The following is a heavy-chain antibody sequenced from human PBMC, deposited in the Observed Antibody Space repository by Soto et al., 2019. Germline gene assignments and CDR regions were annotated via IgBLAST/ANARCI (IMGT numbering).Heavy chain of an antibody. D-gene: IGHD4-4*01. V-gene: IGHV1-18*01. CDR2: ISAYNGNT. Sequence: ASVKVSCKASGYTFTSYGISWVRQAPGQGLEWMGWISAYNGNTNYAQKLQGRVTMTTDTSTSTAYMELRSLRSDDTAVYYCARDRGGVGHSNSVFYCYYYYMDGWGKGTTFTVSS. CDR1: GYTFTSYG. J-gene: IGHJ6*03. CDR3: ARDRGGVGHSNSVFYCYYYYMDG.